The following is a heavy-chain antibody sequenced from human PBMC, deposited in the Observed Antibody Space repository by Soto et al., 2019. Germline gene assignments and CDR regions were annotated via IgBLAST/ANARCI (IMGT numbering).Heavy chain of an antibody. CDR3: ARDIVGGRLDAFDI. V-gene: IGHV1-2*04. CDR2: INPNSGGT. Sequence: QVQLVQSGAEVKKPGASVKVSCKASGYTFTGYYMHWVRQAPGQGLEWMGWINPNSGGTNYAQKLQGWVTMTRDTSISTAYMELSRLRSDDTAVYYCARDIVGGRLDAFDIWGQGTMVTVSS. D-gene: IGHD1-26*01. J-gene: IGHJ3*02. CDR1: GYTFTGYY.